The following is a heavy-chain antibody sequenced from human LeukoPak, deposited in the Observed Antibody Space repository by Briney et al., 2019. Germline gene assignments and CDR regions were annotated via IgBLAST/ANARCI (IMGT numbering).Heavy chain of an antibody. CDR3: ARAGGVWFDP. CDR1: GGSISSYY. CDR2: IYYSVST. D-gene: IGHD3-3*01. V-gene: IGHV4-59*07. J-gene: IGHJ5*02. Sequence: SDTLSLTCTVSGGSISSYYWSWIRQPPGKGLEWIGYIYYSVSTNYNPSLKSRVTISVDTSKNQFSLKLSSVTAADTAVYYCARAGGVWFDPWGQGTLVTVSS.